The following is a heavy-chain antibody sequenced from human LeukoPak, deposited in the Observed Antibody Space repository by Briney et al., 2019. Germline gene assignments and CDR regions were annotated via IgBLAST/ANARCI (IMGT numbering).Heavy chain of an antibody. J-gene: IGHJ4*02. CDR2: ISRTGGTI. CDR3: AREPTAVIL. Sequence: PGGSLRLSCAASGFTFSSYAMSWVRQAPGKGLEWVSYISRTGGTIYYADSVKGRFTISRDNAKNSLYLQMNSLRAEDTAVYYCAREPTAVILWGQGTLVTVSS. D-gene: IGHD5-18*01. CDR1: GFTFSSYA. V-gene: IGHV3-48*04.